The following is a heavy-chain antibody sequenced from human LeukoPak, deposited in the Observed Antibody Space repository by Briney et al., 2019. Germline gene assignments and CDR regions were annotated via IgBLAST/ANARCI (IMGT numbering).Heavy chain of an antibody. Sequence: GGSLRLSCAASGFTFNHYWMSWVRRTPEKGLEWVANINGDGNEKNYVDSVKGRFTLSRDNARNSLHLQMNTLRVEDTAVYYCARGGHHSVDYWGQGTLVTVSS. CDR1: GFTFNHYW. CDR2: INGDGNEK. J-gene: IGHJ4*02. V-gene: IGHV3-7*01. CDR3: ARGGHHSVDY. D-gene: IGHD2-21*01.